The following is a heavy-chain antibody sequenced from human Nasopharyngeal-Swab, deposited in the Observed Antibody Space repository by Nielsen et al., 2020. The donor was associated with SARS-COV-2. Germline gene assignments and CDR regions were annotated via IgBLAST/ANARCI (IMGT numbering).Heavy chain of an antibody. CDR3: ATAPQGIFDY. Sequence: WVRQAPGQGLEWMGRINPNSGGTNYAQKFQGRVTMTRDTPISTAYMELSRLRSDDTAVYYCATAPQGIFDYWGQGTLVTVSS. V-gene: IGHV1-2*06. D-gene: IGHD3-10*01. J-gene: IGHJ4*02. CDR2: INPNSGGT.